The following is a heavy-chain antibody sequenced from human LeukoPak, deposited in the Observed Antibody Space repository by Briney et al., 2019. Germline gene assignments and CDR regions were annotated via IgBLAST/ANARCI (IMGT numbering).Heavy chain of an antibody. D-gene: IGHD6-13*01. CDR1: GLTFDDYA. Sequence: GGSLRLSCTASGLTFDDYAIHWVRQAPGKGLEWVSGISWNSGVINYADSVKGRFIISRDNAKNSLYLQMNSLRPEDTALYYCAKDGRISSINYWGFLDYWGQGTLVTVSS. V-gene: IGHV3-9*01. CDR3: AKDGRISSINYWGFLDY. CDR2: ISWNSGVI. J-gene: IGHJ4*02.